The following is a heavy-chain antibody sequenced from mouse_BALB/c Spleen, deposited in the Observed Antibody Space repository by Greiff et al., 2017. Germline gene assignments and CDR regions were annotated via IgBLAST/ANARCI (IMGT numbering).Heavy chain of an antibody. V-gene: IGHV1-14*01. Sequence: EVQLQQSGPELVKPGASVKMSCKASGYTFTSYVMHWVKQKPGQGLEWIGYINPYNDGTKYNEKFKGKATLTSDKSSSTAYMELSSLTSEDSAVYYCASSYYRYDEGYAMDYWGQGTSVTVSS. D-gene: IGHD2-14*01. CDR1: GYTFTSYV. CDR3: ASSYYRYDEGYAMDY. J-gene: IGHJ4*01. CDR2: INPYNDGT.